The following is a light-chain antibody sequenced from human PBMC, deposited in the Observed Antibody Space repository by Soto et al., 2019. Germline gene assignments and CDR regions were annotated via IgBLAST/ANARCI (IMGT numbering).Light chain of an antibody. V-gene: IGKV3-15*01. J-gene: IGKJ1*01. Sequence: IVMTQPPATLSVSPGERATLSCRASQSVRINVAWYQQKNGQAPRLLVYGASTRASGIPDRFSGSGSGTEFTLTISSLQSEDFAVYYCQEYSKWPSRTFGPGTKVDIK. CDR3: QEYSKWPSRT. CDR1: QSVRIN. CDR2: GAS.